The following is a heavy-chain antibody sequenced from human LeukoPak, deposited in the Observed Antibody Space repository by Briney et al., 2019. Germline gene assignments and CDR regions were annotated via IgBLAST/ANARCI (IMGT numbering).Heavy chain of an antibody. D-gene: IGHD4-23*01. V-gene: IGHV5-51*01. J-gene: IGHJ6*02. CDR2: IYPGDSDT. CDR3: ARWASLTYGGNSRGYYYYYGMDV. Sequence: GESLKISCKGSGYSFTSYWIGWVRQMPGKGLXXXXXIYPGDSDTRYSPSFQGQVTISADKSISTAYLQWSSLKASDTAMYYCARWASLTYGGNSRGYYYYYGMDVWGQGTTVTVSS. CDR1: GYSFTSYW.